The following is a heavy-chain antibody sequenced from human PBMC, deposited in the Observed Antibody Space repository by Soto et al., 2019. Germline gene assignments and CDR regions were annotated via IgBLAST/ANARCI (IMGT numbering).Heavy chain of an antibody. D-gene: IGHD4-17*01. V-gene: IGHV4-59*01. CDR1: GGSISSYY. Sequence: PSETLSLTCTVSGGSISSYYWSWIRQPPGKGLEWIGYIYYSGSTNYNPSLKSRVTISVDTSKNQFSLNLSSVTAADTAVYYCARDGDDYGDYFDYWGQGTLVTVSS. CDR3: ARDGDDYGDYFDY. J-gene: IGHJ4*02. CDR2: IYYSGST.